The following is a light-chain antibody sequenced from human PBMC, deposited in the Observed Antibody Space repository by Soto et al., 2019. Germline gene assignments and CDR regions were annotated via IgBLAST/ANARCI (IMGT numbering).Light chain of an antibody. CDR2: GAS. V-gene: IGKV3-20*01. CDR1: QSVSSDY. CDR3: QQYSRSSIT. Sequence: IVLTQSPGTLSVSPGERATLSCRASQSVSSDYLAWYQQKRGQAPRLLIYGASSRATGIPVRFSGSGSGTDFTLTITRLEPEDFTVYYCQQYSRSSITFGQGTRLDIK. J-gene: IGKJ5*01.